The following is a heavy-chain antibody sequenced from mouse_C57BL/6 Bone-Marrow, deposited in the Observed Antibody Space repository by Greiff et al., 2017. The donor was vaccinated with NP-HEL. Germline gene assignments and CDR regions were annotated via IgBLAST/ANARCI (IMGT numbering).Heavy chain of an antibody. Sequence: QVHVKQSGAELAKPGASVKLSCKASGYTFTSYWMHWVKQRPGQGLEWIGYINPSSGYTKYNQKFKDKATLTADKSSSTAYMQLSSLTYEDSAVYYCHYYGSSYGYFDVWGTWTTVTVSS. J-gene: IGHJ1*03. CDR3: HYYGSSYGYFDV. D-gene: IGHD1-1*01. V-gene: IGHV1-7*01. CDR2: INPSSGYT. CDR1: GYTFTSYW.